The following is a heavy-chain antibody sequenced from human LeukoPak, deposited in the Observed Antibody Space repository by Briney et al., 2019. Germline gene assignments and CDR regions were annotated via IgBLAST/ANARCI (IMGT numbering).Heavy chain of an antibody. CDR2: IYHSGST. J-gene: IGHJ4*02. D-gene: IGHD1-26*01. CDR1: GGSISSSSYY. V-gene: IGHV4-30-2*01. CDR3: ARSLIVGASSGYFDY. Sequence: SETLSLTCTVSGGSISSSSYYWGWIRQPPGKGLEWIGYIYHSGSTYYNPSLKSRVTISVDRSKNQFSLKLSSVTAADTAVYYCARSLIVGASSGYFDYWGQGTLVTVSS.